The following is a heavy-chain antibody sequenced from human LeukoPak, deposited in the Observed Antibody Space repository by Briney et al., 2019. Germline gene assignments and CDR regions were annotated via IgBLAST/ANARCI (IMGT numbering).Heavy chain of an antibody. CDR2: TYHRSKWYN. V-gene: IGHV6-1*01. CDR3: ARVHWFCSGGSCSTAAIDY. D-gene: IGHD2-15*01. J-gene: IGHJ4*02. Sequence: SQTLSLTCAISGDSVSSNSAAWNWIRQSPSRGLEWLGRTYHRSKWYNDYAVSVKSRLTINPDTSKNQFSLQLNSVTPEDTAVYYCARVHWFCSGGSCSTAAIDYWGQGTLVTVPS. CDR1: GDSVSSNSAA.